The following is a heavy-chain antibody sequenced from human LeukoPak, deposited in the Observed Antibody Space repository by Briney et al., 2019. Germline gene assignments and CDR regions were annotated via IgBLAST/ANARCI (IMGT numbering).Heavy chain of an antibody. J-gene: IGHJ4*02. CDR1: GYRFTSYR. V-gene: IGHV5-51*01. Sequence: GESLKISCTGSGYRFTSYRIAWLRQVPGKGLEWMGNIYPGDSETRYSPSFQGQVTISADKSISTAYLQWSSLKASDTAMYYCARLADGSGPIDYWGQGTLVTVSS. CDR2: IYPGDSET. D-gene: IGHD6-19*01. CDR3: ARLADGSGPIDY.